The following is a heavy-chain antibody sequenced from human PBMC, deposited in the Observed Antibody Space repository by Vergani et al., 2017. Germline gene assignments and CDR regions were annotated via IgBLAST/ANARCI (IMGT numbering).Heavy chain of an antibody. V-gene: IGHV3-23*04. CDR3: AKGKPFDY. CDR1: GFTSAGYA. CDR2: ISGSGGST. Sequence: EVQLEESGGGLVLPGRSLRLSCVASGFTSAGYAMSWVRQAPGKGLEWVSAISGSGGSTYYADSVKGRFTISRDNSKNTLYLQMNSLRAEDTAVYYCAKGKPFDYWGQGTLVTVSS. J-gene: IGHJ4*02.